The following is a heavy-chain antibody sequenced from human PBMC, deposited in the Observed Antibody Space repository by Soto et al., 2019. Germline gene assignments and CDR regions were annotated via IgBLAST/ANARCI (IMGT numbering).Heavy chain of an antibody. CDR1: GYTLTELS. V-gene: IGHV1-24*01. D-gene: IGHD2-21*02. CDR2: FDPEDGET. CDR3: ASVVVTAKGVGAFDI. Sequence: GASVKVSCKVSGYTLTELSMHWVRQAPGKGLEWMGGFDPEDGETIYAQKFQGRVTMTTDTSTSTAYMELRSLRSDDTAVYYCASVVVTAKGVGAFDIWGQGTMVTVS. J-gene: IGHJ3*02.